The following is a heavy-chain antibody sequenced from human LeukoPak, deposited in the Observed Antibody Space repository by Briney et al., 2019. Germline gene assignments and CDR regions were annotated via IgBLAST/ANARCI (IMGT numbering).Heavy chain of an antibody. CDR2: INPNSGGT. Sequence: ASVKVSCKASGYTFTGYYMHWVRQAPGQGLEWMGRINPNSGGTNYAQKFQGRVTMTRDTSISTAYMELSRLTSDDTAAYYCARGPYYDFRLGYWGQGTLVAVSS. CDR1: GYTFTGYY. D-gene: IGHD3-3*01. CDR3: ARGPYYDFRLGY. V-gene: IGHV1-2*06. J-gene: IGHJ4*02.